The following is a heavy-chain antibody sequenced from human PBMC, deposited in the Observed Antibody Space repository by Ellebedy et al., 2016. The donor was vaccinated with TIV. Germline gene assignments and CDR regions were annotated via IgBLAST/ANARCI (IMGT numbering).Heavy chain of an antibody. D-gene: IGHD2-15*01. J-gene: IGHJ6*02. CDR3: ARAGLLVVVVAAPNYYYGMDV. CDR1: GYTFTSYG. Sequence: AASVKVSCKASGYTFTSYGISWVRQAPGQGLEWMGWISAYNGNTNYAQKLQGRVTMTTDTSTSTAYMELRSLRSDDTAVYYCARAGLLVVVVAAPNYYYGMDVWGQGTTVTVSS. V-gene: IGHV1-18*04. CDR2: ISAYNGNT.